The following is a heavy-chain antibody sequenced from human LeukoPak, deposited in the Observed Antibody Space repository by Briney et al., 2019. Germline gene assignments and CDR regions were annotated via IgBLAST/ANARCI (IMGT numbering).Heavy chain of an antibody. J-gene: IGHJ4*02. CDR1: GFTVSSNY. CDR3: ARVGGGYSYLDY. V-gene: IGHV3-20*04. CDR2: INWNGGST. D-gene: IGHD5-18*01. Sequence: GGSLRLSCAASGFTVSSNYMSWVRQAPGKGLEWVSGINWNGGSTGYADSVKGRFTISRDNAKNSLYLQMNSLRAEDTALYYCARVGGGYSYLDYWGQGTLVTVSS.